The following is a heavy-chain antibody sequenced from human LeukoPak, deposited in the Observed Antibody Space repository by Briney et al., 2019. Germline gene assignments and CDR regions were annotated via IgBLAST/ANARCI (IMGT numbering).Heavy chain of an antibody. J-gene: IGHJ4*02. CDR1: GYTLTSYG. Sequence: ASVKVSCKASGYTLTSYGISWVRQAPGQGLEWMGWISAYNGKTNYAQKFQGRVTMTTDTSTSTAYMELRSLRSDGTAVYYCARDYCSSTSCYPYDYWGQGTPVTVSS. CDR3: ARDYCSSTSCYPYDY. D-gene: IGHD2-2*01. CDR2: ISAYNGKT. V-gene: IGHV1-18*01.